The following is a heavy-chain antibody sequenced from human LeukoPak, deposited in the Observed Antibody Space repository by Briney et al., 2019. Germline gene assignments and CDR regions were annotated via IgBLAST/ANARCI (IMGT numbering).Heavy chain of an antibody. CDR1: GFTFDDYA. J-gene: IGHJ4*02. D-gene: IGHD3-22*01. V-gene: IGHV3-9*01. Sequence: PGRSLRLSCAASGFTFDDYAMHWVRQAPGKGLEWVSGISWNSGSIGYADSVKGRFTISRDNAKNSLYLQMNSLRAEDTAVYYCARDGQYYFDTPGLYGGLNLWGQGALVTVSS. CDR2: ISWNSGSI. CDR3: ARDGQYYFDTPGLYGGLNL.